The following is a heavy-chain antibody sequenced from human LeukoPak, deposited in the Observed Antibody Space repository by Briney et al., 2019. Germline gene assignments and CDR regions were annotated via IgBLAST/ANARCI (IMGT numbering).Heavy chain of an antibody. J-gene: IGHJ3*02. D-gene: IGHD6-6*01. Sequence: GGSLRLSCAASGFTFSNYAMTWVRQAPGEGLDWVSAISGSGGTTYYADSVKGRFTISRDNSKNTLHLQMTSLRAEDTAVYYCARGSEYSSSQTPDAFDIWGQGTMVTVSS. CDR1: GFTFSNYA. CDR2: ISGSGGTT. V-gene: IGHV3-23*01. CDR3: ARGSEYSSSQTPDAFDI.